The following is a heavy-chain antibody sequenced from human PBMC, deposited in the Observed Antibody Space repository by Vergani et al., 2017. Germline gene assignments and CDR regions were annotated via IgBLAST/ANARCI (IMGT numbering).Heavy chain of an antibody. CDR3: ARDSRYCSSTSCYANCYYYYGMDV. D-gene: IGHD2-2*01. Sequence: EVQLVESGGGLVQPGGSLRLSCAASGFTFSSYEMNWVRQAPGTGLEWVSYISSSGSTIYYADSVKGRFTISRDNAKNSLYLQMNSLRTEDTAVYYCARDSRYCSSTSCYANCYYYYGMDVWGQGTTVTGSS. CDR2: ISSSGSTI. V-gene: IGHV3-48*03. CDR1: GFTFSSYE. J-gene: IGHJ6*02.